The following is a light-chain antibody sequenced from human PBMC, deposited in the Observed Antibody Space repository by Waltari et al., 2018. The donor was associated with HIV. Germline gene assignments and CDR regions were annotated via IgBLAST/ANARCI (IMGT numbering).Light chain of an antibody. CDR1: QSLVHSNGYNY. Sequence: EIVMTQSPLSLPVIPGEPASISCRSNQSLVHSNGYNYLDWYLQRPGQPPQLLIYLDSKRASGVPDRFSGSGSGTDFTLTISRVETEDVGVYYCMQTLQIPPTFSQGTKLEIK. CDR3: MQTLQIPPT. J-gene: IGKJ2*01. CDR2: LDS. V-gene: IGKV2-28*01.